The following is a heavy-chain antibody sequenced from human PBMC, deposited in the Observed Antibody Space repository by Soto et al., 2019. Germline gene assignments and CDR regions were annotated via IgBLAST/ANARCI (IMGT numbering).Heavy chain of an antibody. Sequence: QVQLLQSGAEVKRPGSSVRVSCKASGVSFNSYGFAWVRQAPGQGLEWLGKITPNMPLTNYAQGFQGRVTITAETSTSTSYLELTSLTSEDTAVYYCARMKLARLDLWGQGTLVTVSS. CDR2: ITPNMPLT. J-gene: IGHJ4*02. CDR3: ARMKLARLDL. V-gene: IGHV1-69*09. CDR1: GVSFNSYG.